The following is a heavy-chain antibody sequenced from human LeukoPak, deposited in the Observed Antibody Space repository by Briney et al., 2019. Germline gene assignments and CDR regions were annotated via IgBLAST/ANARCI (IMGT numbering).Heavy chain of an antibody. D-gene: IGHD2-21*02. CDR2: ISYDGSDK. CDR3: ATYVDTSIPPCLDV. CDR1: GFTFSAYS. Sequence: GRSLTLSCAASGFTFSAYSMHCVRQAPGKGREWVAIISYDGSDKYYADSVKGRFTVSRDNSKNTLYLQMNSLRADDTAVYYCATYVDTSIPPCLDVWGKGTTVTVSS. V-gene: IGHV3-30-3*01. J-gene: IGHJ6*04.